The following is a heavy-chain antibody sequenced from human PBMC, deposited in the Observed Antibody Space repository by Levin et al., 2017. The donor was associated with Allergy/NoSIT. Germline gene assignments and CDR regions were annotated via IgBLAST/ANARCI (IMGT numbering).Heavy chain of an antibody. CDR1: GASISSGNW. CDR3: ARDFEIHYGSGPYYFDY. V-gene: IGHV4-4*02. CDR2: IHHKGST. J-gene: IGHJ4*02. D-gene: IGHD3-10*01. Sequence: SETLSLTCAVSGASISSGNWWSWVRQPPSKGLEWIGEIHHKGSTNYNPSLKSRLTLSVDKSKNQFSLKLTSVTAADTAVYYCARDFEIHYGSGPYYFDYWGQGTLVTVSS.